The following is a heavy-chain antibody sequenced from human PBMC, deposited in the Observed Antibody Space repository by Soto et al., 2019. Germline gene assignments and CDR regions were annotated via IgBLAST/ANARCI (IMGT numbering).Heavy chain of an antibody. D-gene: IGHD3-3*02. V-gene: IGHV1-2*02. Sequence: QVQLVQSGAEVKKPGASVKVSCKASGYTFSGYYMHWVRQAPGQGLEWMGWINTFSGDTSFPQKFQGRHALTRDTSIDTAFMEVSRLTSDDTAIYYCARSLLKVILPLGYWGQGTLVSVSS. J-gene: IGHJ4*02. CDR3: ARSLLKVILPLGY. CDR2: INTFSGDT. CDR1: GYTFSGYY.